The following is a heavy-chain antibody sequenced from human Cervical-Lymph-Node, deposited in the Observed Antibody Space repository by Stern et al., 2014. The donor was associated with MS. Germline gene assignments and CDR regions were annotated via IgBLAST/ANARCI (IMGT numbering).Heavy chain of an antibody. V-gene: IGHV1-69*01. CDR3: ARDGDSSMLGLDV. CDR1: GGTLSDYG. CDR2: IIPMFGTA. Sequence: VQLVESGAEVKKPGSSVKVSCKASGGTLSDYGISWVRQAPGQGLEWMGGIIPMFGTANYAQKFQGRVTITADDSTNTDYMEMRSLTSDDTAVYSCARDGDSSMLGLDVWGQGTTVTVSS. D-gene: IGHD4-17*01. J-gene: IGHJ6*02.